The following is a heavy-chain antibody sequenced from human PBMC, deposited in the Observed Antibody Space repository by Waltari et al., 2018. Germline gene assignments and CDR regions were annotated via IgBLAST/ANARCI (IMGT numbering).Heavy chain of an antibody. CDR3: ARGSRVVVIAIKPGAFDI. V-gene: IGHV1-8*02. J-gene: IGHJ3*02. D-gene: IGHD2-21*01. CDR2: MNPNSGNT. Sequence: QVQLVQSGAEVKKPGASVKVSCKASGYTFTSYDINWVRQATGQGLEWMGWMNPNSGNTGYAQKFQGRVTISVDTSKNQFSLKLSSVTAADTAVYYCARGSRVVVIAIKPGAFDIWGQGTMVTVSS. CDR1: GYTFTSYD.